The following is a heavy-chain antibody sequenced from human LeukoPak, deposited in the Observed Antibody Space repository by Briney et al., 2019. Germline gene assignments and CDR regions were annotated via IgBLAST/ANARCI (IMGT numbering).Heavy chain of an antibody. CDR3: AKGRPMNSSALYL. V-gene: IGHV3-23*01. Sequence: GGSLRLTCPAYGFTFSIYARSWVRQAPGKGLEWVSAISGSGGSTYYADSVKGRFTISRDNSKNTLYLQMNSLRAEDTAVYYSAKGRPMNSSALYLWRRGTLVTVSS. D-gene: IGHD3-16*01. J-gene: IGHJ4*02. CDR2: ISGSGGST. CDR1: GFTFSIYA.